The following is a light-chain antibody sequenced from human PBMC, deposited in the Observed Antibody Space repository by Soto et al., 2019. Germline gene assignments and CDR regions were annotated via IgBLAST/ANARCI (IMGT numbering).Light chain of an antibody. CDR3: QHYNFWPHT. CDR2: DAS. Sequence: EIVLTQSPATLSLSPGERATLSCRASQSVGTYLAWYQQKPGQAPRLLIYDASDRATGIPARFTGSGSGTDFTLTISSLQSEDVSVYFCQHYNFWPHTFGQGTKVDIK. J-gene: IGKJ2*01. CDR1: QSVGTY. V-gene: IGKV3-11*01.